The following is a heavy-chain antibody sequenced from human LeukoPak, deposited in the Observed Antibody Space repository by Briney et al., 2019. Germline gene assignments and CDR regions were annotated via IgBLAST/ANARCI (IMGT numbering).Heavy chain of an antibody. V-gene: IGHV1-18*01. D-gene: IGHD3-10*01. Sequence: GASVKVSCKASGYTFTSYGISWVRQAPGQGLEWMGWISAYNGNTNYAQKLQGRVTMTTDTSTSTAYMELRSLRSDDTAVYYCARDEADYGSRSYSNYYYYYMDVWGKGTTVTVSS. CDR2: ISAYNGNT. CDR3: ARDEADYGSRSYSNYYYYYMDV. J-gene: IGHJ6*03. CDR1: GYTFTSYG.